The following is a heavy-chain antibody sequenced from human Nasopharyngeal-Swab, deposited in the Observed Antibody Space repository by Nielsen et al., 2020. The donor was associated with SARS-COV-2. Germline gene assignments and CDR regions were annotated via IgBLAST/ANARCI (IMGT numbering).Heavy chain of an antibody. CDR2: IKQDGSEK. V-gene: IGHV3-7*01. D-gene: IGHD2-21*01. Sequence: ETLSLTCAASGFTFSSYWMSWVRQAPGKGLEWVANIKQDGSEKYYVDSVKGRFTISRDNAKNSLYLQMNSLRAEDTAVYYCARDLPTYSDWFDPWGQGTLVTVSS. J-gene: IGHJ5*02. CDR1: GFTFSSYW. CDR3: ARDLPTYSDWFDP.